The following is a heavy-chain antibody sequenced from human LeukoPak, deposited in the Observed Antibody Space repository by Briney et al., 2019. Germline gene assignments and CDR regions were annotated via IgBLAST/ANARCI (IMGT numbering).Heavy chain of an antibody. CDR2: INSDGSST. J-gene: IGHJ6*03. CDR1: GFTFSSYW. CDR3: ARDPVRFRLGHYYYYMDV. Sequence: GGSLRLSCAASGFTFSSYWMHWVRQAPGKGLVWVSRINSDGSSTSYADSVKGRFTISRDNAKNTLYLQMNSLRAEDTAVYYCARDPVRFRLGHYYYYMDVWGKGTTVTVSS. V-gene: IGHV3-74*01. D-gene: IGHD3-3*01.